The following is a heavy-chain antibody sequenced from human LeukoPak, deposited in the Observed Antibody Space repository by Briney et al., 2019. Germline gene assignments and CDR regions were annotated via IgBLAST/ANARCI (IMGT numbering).Heavy chain of an antibody. CDR1: GYTFTSYD. Sequence: GASVKVSCKASGYTFTSYDINWVRQATGQGLEWMGWMNPNSGNTGYAQKFQGRVTITRNTSIGTAYMELSSLRSEDTAVYYCARGGSSWYGGRYAFDIWGQGTMVTVSS. V-gene: IGHV1-8*03. CDR3: ARGGSSWYGGRYAFDI. J-gene: IGHJ3*02. D-gene: IGHD6-13*01. CDR2: MNPNSGNT.